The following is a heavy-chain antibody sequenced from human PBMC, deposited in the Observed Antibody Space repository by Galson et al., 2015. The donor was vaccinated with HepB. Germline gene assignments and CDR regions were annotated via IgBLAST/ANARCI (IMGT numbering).Heavy chain of an antibody. CDR1: GLTFSTYA. CDR2: ISGSGGST. CDR3: AKRNHVQFEWLRFFAGYFQY. Sequence: SLRLSCAASGLTFSTYAMSWVRQAPGKGLEWVSGISGSGGSTYYADSVKGRFTISRGNSKNTLCLQMNSLRAEDTAVYYCAKRNHVQFEWLRFFAGYFQYWGQGTLVTVSS. D-gene: IGHD5-12*01. V-gene: IGHV3-23*01. J-gene: IGHJ1*01.